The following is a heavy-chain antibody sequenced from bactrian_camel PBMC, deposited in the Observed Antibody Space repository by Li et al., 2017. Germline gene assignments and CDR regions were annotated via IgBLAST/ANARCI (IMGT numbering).Heavy chain of an antibody. CDR2: IHSDGFT. D-gene: IGHD4*01. CDR3: VREDYVDNDPDHRFNY. Sequence: VESGGGSMQAGGSLRLSCAATRYTYMHYCMGWFRQAPGKERERVAVIHSDGFTTYADSVKGRFTISRDNAKNTVYLQMNGLKPEDTAVYYCVREDYVDNDPDHRFNYWGQGTQVTVS. J-gene: IGHJ4*01. V-gene: IGHV3S53*01. CDR1: RYTYMHYC.